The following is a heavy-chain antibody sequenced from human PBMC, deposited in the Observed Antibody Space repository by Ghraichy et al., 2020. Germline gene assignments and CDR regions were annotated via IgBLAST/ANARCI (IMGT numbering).Heavy chain of an antibody. Sequence: SETLSLTCTVSGGSISSYYWSWIRQPAGKGLEWIGHIYTSGSTNYNPSLKSRVTMSIDTSKNQFSLKLSSVTAADTAVYYCARDHRELRFLEWLFDGWFDPWGQGTLVTVSS. J-gene: IGHJ5*02. CDR3: ARDHRELRFLEWLFDGWFDP. V-gene: IGHV4-4*07. CDR1: GGSISSYY. CDR2: IYTSGST. D-gene: IGHD3-3*01.